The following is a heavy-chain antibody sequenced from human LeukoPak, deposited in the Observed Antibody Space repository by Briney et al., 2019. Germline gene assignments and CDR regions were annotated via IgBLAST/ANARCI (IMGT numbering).Heavy chain of an antibody. CDR1: GFTFSSYE. CDR2: ISSGSTI. Sequence: GGSLRLSCAASGFTFSSYEMNWVRQAPGKGLEWVSYISSGSTIYDADSVKGRFTISRDNAKNSLYLRMNSLRAEDTAVYYCARESIAVAGAPFDYWGQGALVTVSS. CDR3: ARESIAVAGAPFDY. J-gene: IGHJ4*02. D-gene: IGHD6-19*01. V-gene: IGHV3-48*03.